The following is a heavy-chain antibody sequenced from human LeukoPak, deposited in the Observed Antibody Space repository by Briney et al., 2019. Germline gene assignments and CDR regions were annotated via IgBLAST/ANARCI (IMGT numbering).Heavy chain of an antibody. CDR2: IYHSGST. J-gene: IGHJ4*02. CDR3: ARLRPPFDY. V-gene: IGHV4-38-2*01. CDR1: GYSISSGYY. Sequence: PSETLSLTCAVCGYSISSGYYWGWIRPPPGKGLEWIGSIYHSGSTYYNPSLKSRVTISVDTSMNQFSLKLSSVTAADTAVYYCARLRPPFDYWGQGTLVTVSS.